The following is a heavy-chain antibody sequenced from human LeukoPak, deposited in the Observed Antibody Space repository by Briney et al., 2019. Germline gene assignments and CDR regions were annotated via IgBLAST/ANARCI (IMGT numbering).Heavy chain of an antibody. CDR3: AKCRLTYGVMSDY. J-gene: IGHJ4*02. D-gene: IGHD4-17*01. V-gene: IGHV3-23*01. Sequence: GGSLRLSCAASGFTFNNYAMSWVRQAPGKGLEWVSALSNSGSTTYYADSVKGRFTISRDNFKNTLYLQMNSLRAEDTAVYYCAKCRLTYGVMSDYWGQGTLVTV. CDR1: GFTFNNYA. CDR2: LSNSGSTT.